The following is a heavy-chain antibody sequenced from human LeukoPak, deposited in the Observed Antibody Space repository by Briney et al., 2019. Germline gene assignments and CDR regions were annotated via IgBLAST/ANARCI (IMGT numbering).Heavy chain of an antibody. CDR1: GFTFSSYW. V-gene: IGHV3-21*01. CDR2: ISSSSSYI. D-gene: IGHD1-26*01. CDR3: ARDGIQGRPGPAAQTNWEY. Sequence: PGGSLRLSCAASGFTFSSYWMHWVRQAPGKGLEWVSSISSSSSYIYYADSVKGRFTISRDNAKNPLYLQMNSLRAEDTAVYYCARDGIQGRPGPAAQTNWEYWGQGTLVTVSS. J-gene: IGHJ4*02.